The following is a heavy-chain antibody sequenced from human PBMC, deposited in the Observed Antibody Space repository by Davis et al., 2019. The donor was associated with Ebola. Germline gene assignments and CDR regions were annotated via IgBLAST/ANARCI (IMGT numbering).Heavy chain of an antibody. J-gene: IGHJ4*02. D-gene: IGHD1-26*01. V-gene: IGHV3-9*01. CDR2: INWYSGSI. Sequence: GGSLRLSCVGSGFTFDDYAMHWVRHAPGKGLEWVSGINWYSGSIAYAESVKGRFTISRDNAKKSVYLQMDSLRPEDTALYYCVKGSGGSHLTNFDYWGQGSLVTVSS. CDR1: GFTFDDYA. CDR3: VKGSGGSHLTNFDY.